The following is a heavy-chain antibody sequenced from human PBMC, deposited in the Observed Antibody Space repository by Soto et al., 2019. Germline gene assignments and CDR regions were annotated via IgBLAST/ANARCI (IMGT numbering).Heavy chain of an antibody. CDR1: GFSFSRYW. Sequence: GGSLRLSCVASGFSFSRYWMTWVRQAPGKGLEWVANIRHDGREKYYVDSVKGRFTISRDNAKNSLFLQMNSLRVEDTAVYYCVRQNHMAVWGQGTTVTVSS. CDR2: IRHDGREK. CDR3: VRQNHMAV. V-gene: IGHV3-7*02. J-gene: IGHJ6*02.